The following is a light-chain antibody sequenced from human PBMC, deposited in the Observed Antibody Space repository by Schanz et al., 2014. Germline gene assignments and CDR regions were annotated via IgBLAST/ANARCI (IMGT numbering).Light chain of an antibody. CDR2: GAS. CDR3: HQYGISPFT. V-gene: IGKV3-20*01. CDR1: QTVSNNY. J-gene: IGKJ3*01. Sequence: EIVLTQSPGTLSLSPGERATLSCRASQTVSNNYLAWYQQKPGQAPRLLIHGASSRATGIPDRFSGSGSGTDFTLTISRLEPEDFAVYYCHQYGISPFTFGPGTKVDIK.